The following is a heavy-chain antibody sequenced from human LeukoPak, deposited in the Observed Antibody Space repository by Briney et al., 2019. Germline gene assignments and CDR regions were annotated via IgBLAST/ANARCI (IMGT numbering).Heavy chain of an antibody. CDR2: INPSGGST. D-gene: IGHD6-19*01. CDR1: GYTFTSYY. J-gene: IGHJ3*02. CDR3: ARGVEGIAVAGLDDAFDI. V-gene: IGHV1-46*01. Sequence: ASVKVSCKASGYTFTSYYMHWVRQAPGQGLEWMGIINPSGGSTSYAQKFQGRVTMTRDTSTSTVYMELSSLRPEDTAVYYCARGVEGIAVAGLDDAFDIWGQGTMVTVSS.